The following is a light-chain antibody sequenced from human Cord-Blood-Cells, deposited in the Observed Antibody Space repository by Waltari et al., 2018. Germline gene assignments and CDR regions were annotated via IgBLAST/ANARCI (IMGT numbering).Light chain of an antibody. CDR2: RNN. V-gene: IGLV1-47*01. CDR3: AAWDDSLSGRVV. J-gene: IGLJ2*01. Sequence: QSVLTQPPSASGTPGQRVTISCSGSSSNIGSNYVYWYQQLPGTAPKLLIYRNNQRPSGVPDRFSGSKSGTSASLAISGLRSEDEGDYYCAAWDDSLSGRVVFGGGTKLTVL. CDR1: SSNIGSNY.